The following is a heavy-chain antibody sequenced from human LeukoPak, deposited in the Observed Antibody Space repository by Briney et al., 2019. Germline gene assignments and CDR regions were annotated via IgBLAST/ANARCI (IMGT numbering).Heavy chain of an antibody. CDR1: GYTFTSYY. CDR3: ARLRGRRYDSSGYYYLDY. Sequence: ASVKVSCKASGYTFTSYYMHWVRQAPGQGLEWMGIINPSGGSTSYAQKFQGRVTMTRDTSTSTVYMELSSLRSEDTAVYYCARLRGRRYDSSGYYYLDYWGQGTLVTVSS. V-gene: IGHV1-46*01. J-gene: IGHJ4*02. D-gene: IGHD3-22*01. CDR2: INPSGGST.